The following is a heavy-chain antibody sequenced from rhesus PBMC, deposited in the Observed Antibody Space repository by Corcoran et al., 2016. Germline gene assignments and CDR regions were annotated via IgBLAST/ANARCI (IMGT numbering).Heavy chain of an antibody. J-gene: IGHJ4*01. V-gene: IGHV4-160*01. CDR1: GYSISSNS. CDR3: TRDFDYDFDY. D-gene: IGHD3-40*01. Sequence: QVQLQESGPGLVTPSETLSLTCAVSGYSISSNSWSWIRQPPGKGLEWIGYIYGSDGSTYYNPSLKSRVTISTDTSKNHFSLKLTSVTAADTAVYYCTRDFDYDFDYWGQGVLVTVSS. CDR2: IYGSDGST.